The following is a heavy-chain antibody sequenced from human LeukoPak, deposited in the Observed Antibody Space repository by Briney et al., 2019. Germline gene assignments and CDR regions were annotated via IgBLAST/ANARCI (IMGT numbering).Heavy chain of an antibody. CDR2: ISSSGSTI. V-gene: IGHV3-48*03. CDR1: GFTFSSYE. Sequence: GGSLRLSCAASGFTFSSYEMNWVRQAPGKGLEWVSYISSSGSTIYYADSVKGRFTNSRDNTKNSLYLKMSSLRAEDMAIYYCARARGYCSGGSCYPPNYFDYWGQGTLVTVSS. D-gene: IGHD2-15*01. CDR3: ARARGYCSGGSCYPPNYFDY. J-gene: IGHJ4*02.